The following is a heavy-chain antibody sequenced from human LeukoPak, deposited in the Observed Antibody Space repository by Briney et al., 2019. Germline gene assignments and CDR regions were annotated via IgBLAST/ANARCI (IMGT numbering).Heavy chain of an antibody. J-gene: IGHJ2*01. V-gene: IGHV4-30-2*01. Sequence: SQTLSRTCAVSGGSISSGGYSWSWIRQPPGKGLEWIGYIYHSGSTYYNPSLKSRVTISVDRSKNQFSLKLSSVTAADTAVYYCARDRRDRGSQTWYFDLWGRGTLVTVSS. CDR2: IYHSGST. D-gene: IGHD3-10*01. CDR1: GGSISSGGYS. CDR3: ARDRRDRGSQTWYFDL.